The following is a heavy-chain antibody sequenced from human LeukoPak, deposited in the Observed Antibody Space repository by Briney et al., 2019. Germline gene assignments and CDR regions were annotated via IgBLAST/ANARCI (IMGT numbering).Heavy chain of an antibody. D-gene: IGHD1-26*01. J-gene: IGHJ4*02. Sequence: ASVKVSCKASGGTFSSYAISWVRQAPGQGLEWMGRIIPIFGTANYAQKFQGRVTITTDESTSTAYMVLSSLRSEDTAVYYCASPSGSYQYYFDYWGQGTLVTVSS. CDR2: IIPIFGTA. CDR3: ASPSGSYQYYFDY. CDR1: GGTFSSYA. V-gene: IGHV1-69*05.